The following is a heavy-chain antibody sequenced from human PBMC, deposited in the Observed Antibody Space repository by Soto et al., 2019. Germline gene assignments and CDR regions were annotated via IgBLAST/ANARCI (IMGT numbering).Heavy chain of an antibody. Sequence: KQLQTLSLTCAISGDSVSSNSAAWNWIRQSPSRGLEWLGRTYYRSKWYNDYAVSVKSRITINPDTSKNQFSLQLNSVTPEDTAVYYCVRGYSGYVRSTLYYFDYWGQGTLVTVSS. CDR3: VRGYSGYVRSTLYYFDY. J-gene: IGHJ4*02. CDR2: TYYRSKWYN. D-gene: IGHD5-12*01. V-gene: IGHV6-1*01. CDR1: GDSVSSNSAA.